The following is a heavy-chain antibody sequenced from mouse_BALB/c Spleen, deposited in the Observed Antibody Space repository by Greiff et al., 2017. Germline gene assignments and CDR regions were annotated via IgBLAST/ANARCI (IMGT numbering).Heavy chain of an antibody. Sequence: EVQGVESGGGLVQPGGSRKLSCAASGFTFSSFGMHWVRQAPEKGLEWVAYISSGSSTIYYADTVKGRFTISRGNPKNTLFLQMTSLRSEDTAMYYCARYYDYDDYAMDYWGQGTSVTVSS. J-gene: IGHJ4*01. CDR3: ARYYDYDDYAMDY. V-gene: IGHV5-17*02. CDR1: GFTFSSFG. D-gene: IGHD2-4*01. CDR2: ISSGSSTI.